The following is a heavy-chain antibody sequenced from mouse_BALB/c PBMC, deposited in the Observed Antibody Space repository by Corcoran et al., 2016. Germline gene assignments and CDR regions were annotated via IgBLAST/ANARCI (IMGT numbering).Heavy chain of an antibody. Sequence: DVQLQESGPGLVKPSQSLSLTCSVTGYSITSGYYWNWIRQFPGNKLEWMGYISYDGSNNYNPSLKNRISITRDTSKNQFFLKLNSVTTEDTATYYCARLVYDYVVLDYWGQGTTLTVSS. CDR2: ISYDGSN. J-gene: IGHJ2*01. CDR1: GYSITSGYY. V-gene: IGHV3-6*02. CDR3: ARLVYDYVVLDY. D-gene: IGHD2-4*01.